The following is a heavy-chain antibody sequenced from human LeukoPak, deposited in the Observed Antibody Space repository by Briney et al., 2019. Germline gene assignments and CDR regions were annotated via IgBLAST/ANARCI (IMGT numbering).Heavy chain of an antibody. Sequence: ALVKVSCKASGYTFTSYYMHWVRQAPGQGLEWMGIINPSGGSTSYAQKFQGRVTMTRDMSTSTVYMELSSLRSEDTAVYYCARGGVFPSYYYYYMDVWGKGTTVTVSS. CDR3: ARGGVFPSYYYYYMDV. CDR1: GYTFTSYY. D-gene: IGHD5/OR15-5a*01. J-gene: IGHJ6*03. V-gene: IGHV1-46*01. CDR2: INPSGGST.